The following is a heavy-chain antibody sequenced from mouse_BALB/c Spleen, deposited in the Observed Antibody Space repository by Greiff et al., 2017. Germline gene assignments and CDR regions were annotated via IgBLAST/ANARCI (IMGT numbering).Heavy chain of an antibody. Sequence: VQLQQSGAELMKPGASVKISCKATGYTFSSYWIEWVKQRPGHGLEWIGEILPGSGSTNYNEKFKGKATFTADTSSNTAYMQLSSLTSEDSAVYYCARWGLRKDYAMDYWGQGTSVTVSS. D-gene: IGHD2-4*01. CDR3: ARWGLRKDYAMDY. CDR1: GYTFSSYW. V-gene: IGHV1-9*01. CDR2: ILPGSGST. J-gene: IGHJ4*01.